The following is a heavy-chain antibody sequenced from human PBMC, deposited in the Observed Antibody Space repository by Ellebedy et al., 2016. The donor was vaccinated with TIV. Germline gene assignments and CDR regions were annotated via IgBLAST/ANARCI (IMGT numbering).Heavy chain of an antibody. Sequence: GGSLRLXXAASGFTFSSYAMSWVRQAPGKGLEWVSAISGSGGSTYYADSVKGRFTISRDNSKNTLYLQMNSLRAEDTAVYYCATTPEGRSYSLWYFDLWGRGTLVTVSS. CDR3: ATTPEGRSYSLWYFDL. CDR2: ISGSGGST. J-gene: IGHJ2*01. D-gene: IGHD1-26*01. V-gene: IGHV3-23*01. CDR1: GFTFSSYA.